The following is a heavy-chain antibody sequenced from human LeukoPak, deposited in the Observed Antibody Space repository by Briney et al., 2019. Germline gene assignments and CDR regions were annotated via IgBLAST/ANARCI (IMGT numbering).Heavy chain of an antibody. J-gene: IGHJ6*03. Sequence: PGGSLRLSCAASGFTFSTYNMNWVRQAPGKGLEWVSCISTSSSYIYYSDSVKGRFTISRDNAKNSFYLQMNSLRAEDTAVYYCARIPNGVGKDYMDVWGKGTTVTVSS. D-gene: IGHD2-8*01. V-gene: IGHV3-21*01. CDR1: GFTFSTYN. CDR2: ISTSSSYI. CDR3: ARIPNGVGKDYMDV.